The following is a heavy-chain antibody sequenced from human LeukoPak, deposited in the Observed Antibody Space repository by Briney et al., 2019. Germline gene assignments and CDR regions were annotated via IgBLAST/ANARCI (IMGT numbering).Heavy chain of an antibody. J-gene: IGHJ5*02. CDR2: INPNSGGT. CDR3: ARGGPTYYYDSSGYYYGT. V-gene: IGHV1-2*06. CDR1: GYTFTGYY. Sequence: ASVKVSCKASGYTFTGYYMHWVRQAPGQGLEWMGRINPNSGGTNYAQKFQGRVTMTRDTSISTAYMELSRLRSDDTPVYYCARGGPTYYYDSSGYYYGTWGQGTLVTVSS. D-gene: IGHD3-22*01.